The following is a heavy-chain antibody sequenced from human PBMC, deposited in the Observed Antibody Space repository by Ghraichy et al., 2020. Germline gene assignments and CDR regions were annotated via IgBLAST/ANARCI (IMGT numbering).Heavy chain of an antibody. CDR2: IYYSGST. J-gene: IGHJ4*02. V-gene: IGHV4-39*01. D-gene: IGHD3-16*01. CDR3: VGVGDFDY. Sequence: SETLSLTCTVSGGSISSSSYYWGWIRQPPGKGLEWIGSIYYSGSTYYNPSLKSRVTISVDTSKNQFSLKLSSVTAADTAVYYCVGVGDFDYWGQGTLVTVSS. CDR1: GGSISSSSYY.